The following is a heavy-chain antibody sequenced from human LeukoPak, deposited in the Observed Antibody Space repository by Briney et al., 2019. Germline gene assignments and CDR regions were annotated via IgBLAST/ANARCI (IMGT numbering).Heavy chain of an antibody. D-gene: IGHD3-22*01. CDR2: IYWDDDK. J-gene: IGHJ5*02. V-gene: IGHV2-5*02. Sequence: SGPTLVNPTQTLTLTCTFSGFSLSTSGVGVGWIRQPPGKALEWLALIYWDDDKRYSPSLKSRLTITKDTSKNQVVLTMTNMDPVDTATYYCAHNAPRLNYYDSSGFIPWFDPWGQGTLVTVSS. CDR1: GFSLSTSGVG. CDR3: AHNAPRLNYYDSSGFIPWFDP.